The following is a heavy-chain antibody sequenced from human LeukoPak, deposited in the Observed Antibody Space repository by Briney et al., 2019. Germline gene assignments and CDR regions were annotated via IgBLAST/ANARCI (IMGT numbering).Heavy chain of an antibody. Sequence: PGGSLRLSCAASGFTVSSNYMSWVRQAPGKGLEWVSVIYSGGSTYYADSVKGRFTISRDNSTNTLYLQMNSLRAEDTAVYYCARDRDSSGYYLDYWGQGTLVTVSS. J-gene: IGHJ4*02. CDR3: ARDRDSSGYYLDY. D-gene: IGHD3-22*01. V-gene: IGHV3-53*01. CDR1: GFTVSSNY. CDR2: IYSGGST.